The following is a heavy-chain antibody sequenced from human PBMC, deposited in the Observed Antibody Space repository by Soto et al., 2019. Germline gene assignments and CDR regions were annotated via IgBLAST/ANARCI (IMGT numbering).Heavy chain of an antibody. CDR2: AVPVFVTS. J-gene: IGHJ3*01. CDR3: ARGVSNSGAYYTGPSAYDL. CDR1: GGTFNGYG. D-gene: IGHD3-10*01. V-gene: IGHV1-69*06. Sequence: QVQLVQSGAVVKKPGSSVEVSCKASGGTFNGYGISWVRQAPGQGLEWMGGAVPVFVTSKYAPRVQGSVTITADKSTSTAYMELSSVRSEDTAIYFCARGVSNSGAYYTGPSAYDLWGQGTLVIVSS.